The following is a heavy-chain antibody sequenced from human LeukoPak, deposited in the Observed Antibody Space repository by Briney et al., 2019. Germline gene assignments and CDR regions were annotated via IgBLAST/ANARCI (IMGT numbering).Heavy chain of an antibody. CDR3: ARSPGTYLDY. CDR1: NYTFRSYD. V-gene: IGHV1-18*01. Sequence: ASVRVSCKASNYTFRSYDITWVRQAPGQGLEWMGLISAYNGKTNYAQKFQGRVTMTRDTSTTTAYIELRSLRSDDTAVYYCARSPGTYLDYWGQGTLVTVCS. CDR2: ISAYNGKT. J-gene: IGHJ4*02. D-gene: IGHD1-26*01.